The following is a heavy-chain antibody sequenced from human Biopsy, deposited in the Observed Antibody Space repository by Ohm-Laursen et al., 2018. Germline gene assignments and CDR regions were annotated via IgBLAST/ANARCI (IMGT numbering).Heavy chain of an antibody. CDR1: GFTFNNYG. J-gene: IGHJ4*02. D-gene: IGHD7-27*01. V-gene: IGHV3-30*18. Sequence: SLRLSCTASGFTFNNYGMQWVRQAPGKGLEWVAFIFYDGSNTYYADSVKGRFTISRDNSKNTLHPQMNNLRAEDTAVFYCAKDLRNNNWGVENWGQGTLVTVSS. CDR2: IFYDGSNT. CDR3: AKDLRNNNWGVEN.